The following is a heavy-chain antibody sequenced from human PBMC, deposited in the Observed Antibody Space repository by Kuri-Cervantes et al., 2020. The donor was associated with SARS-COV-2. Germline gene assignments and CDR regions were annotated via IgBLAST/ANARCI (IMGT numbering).Heavy chain of an antibody. V-gene: IGHV3-21*01. J-gene: IGHJ4*02. Sequence: ETLSLTCAASGFTFSSYSMNWVRQAPGKGLEWVSSISSSSSYIYYADSVKGRFTTSRDNAKNSLYLQMNSLRAEDTAVYYCARPAETGTRFDYWGQGTLVTVSS. CDR3: ARPAETGTRFDY. D-gene: IGHD1-1*01. CDR1: GFTFSSYS. CDR2: ISSSSSYI.